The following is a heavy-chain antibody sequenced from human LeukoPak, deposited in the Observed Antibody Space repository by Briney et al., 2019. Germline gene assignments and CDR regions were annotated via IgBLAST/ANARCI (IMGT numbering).Heavy chain of an antibody. V-gene: IGHV3-30*02. Sequence: PGGSLRLSCGASGFTFKTFGMHWVRQAPGKGLEWVAFIRYDGSREYYAESVKGRFTISRDNSKNTLDLQLNSLRAEDTAVYYCARDQEQEMVRRAFDYWGQGTLVTVSS. CDR1: GFTFKTFG. J-gene: IGHJ4*02. D-gene: IGHD6-13*01. CDR3: ARDQEQEMVRRAFDY. CDR2: IRYDGSRE.